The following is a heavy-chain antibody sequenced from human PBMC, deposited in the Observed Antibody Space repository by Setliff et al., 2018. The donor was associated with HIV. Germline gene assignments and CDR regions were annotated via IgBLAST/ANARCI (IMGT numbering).Heavy chain of an antibody. CDR3: VRGKNWLDP. CDR2: INQDGSEQ. J-gene: IGHJ5*02. V-gene: IGHV3-7*03. CDR1: GFTFSSYW. Sequence: PGGSLRLSCAASGFTFSSYWMTWVRQAPGKGLEWVANINQDGSEQNFVDSVTGRFTISRDNAKNSLYVQMNSLRVDDTAVYYCVRGKNWLDPWGQGTQVTVSS.